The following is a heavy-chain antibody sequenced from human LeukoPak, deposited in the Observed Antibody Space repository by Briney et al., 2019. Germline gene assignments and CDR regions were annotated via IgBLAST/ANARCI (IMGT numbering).Heavy chain of an antibody. D-gene: IGHD5-18*01. CDR3: ARVLSGLWLPRY. Sequence: VASVKVSCKASGYTFTSYYMHWVRQAPGQGLEWMGIINPSGGSTSYAQKFQGRVTMTRDMSTSTVYMELSSLRSEDTAVYYCARVLSGLWLPRYWGQGTLVTVSS. CDR2: INPSGGST. V-gene: IGHV1-46*01. J-gene: IGHJ4*02. CDR1: GYTFTSYY.